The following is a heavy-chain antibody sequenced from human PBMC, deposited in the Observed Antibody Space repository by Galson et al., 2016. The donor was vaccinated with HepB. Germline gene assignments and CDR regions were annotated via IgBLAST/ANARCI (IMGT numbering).Heavy chain of an antibody. CDR1: GFTFSSYG. J-gene: IGHJ4*02. D-gene: IGHD5-18*01. CDR3: ARERGYRAVFDY. V-gene: IGHV3-30*03. CDR2: ISYDGSNK. Sequence: SLRLSCAASGFTFSSYGIHWVRQAPGKGLEWVALISYDGSNKIYADSVKGRFTISRDNSKNTLFLQMNSLRTEDTAVYYCARERGYRAVFDYWGQGTLVTVSS.